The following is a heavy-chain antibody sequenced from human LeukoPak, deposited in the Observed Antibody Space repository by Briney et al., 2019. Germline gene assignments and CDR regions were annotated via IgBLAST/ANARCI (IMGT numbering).Heavy chain of an antibody. V-gene: IGHV1-58*02. CDR1: GFAFTSSA. CDR2: IVVGSGNT. D-gene: IGHD3-22*01. Sequence: GASVKVSCKAPGFAFTSSAMQWVRQARGQRLEWIGWIVVGSGNTNYAQKFQERVTITRDMSTSTAYMELSSLRSEDTAVYYCAALWGYTSSGYYFDYWGQGTLVTVSS. J-gene: IGHJ4*02. CDR3: AALWGYTSSGYYFDY.